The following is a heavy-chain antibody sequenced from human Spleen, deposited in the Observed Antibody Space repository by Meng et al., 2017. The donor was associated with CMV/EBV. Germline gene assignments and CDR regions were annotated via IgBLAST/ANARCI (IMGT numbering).Heavy chain of an antibody. CDR1: GFTFSSYW. CDR2: INSDGSST. V-gene: IGHV3-74*01. J-gene: IGHJ4*02. CDR3: ARKYYDFWSGYSEGFDY. D-gene: IGHD3-3*01. Sequence: GGSLRLSCAASGFTFSSYWMHWVRQAPGKGLVWVSRINSDGSSTSYADSVKGRFTISRDNAKNTLYLQMNSLRAEDTAVYYCARKYYDFWSGYSEGFDYWGQGTLVTVSS.